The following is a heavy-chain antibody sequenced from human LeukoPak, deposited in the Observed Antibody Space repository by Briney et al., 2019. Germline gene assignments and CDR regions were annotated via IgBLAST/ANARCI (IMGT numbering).Heavy chain of an antibody. V-gene: IGHV4-59*01. J-gene: IGHJ4*02. CDR1: GGSISSYY. Sequence: SETLSLTCTVSGGSISSYYWSWIRQPPGKGLEWIGYIYYSGSTNYNPSLKSRVTISVDTSKNQFSLKLSSVTAADTAVYYCARPRITMVRGADTSLFDYWGQGTLVTVSS. CDR3: ARPRITMVRGADTSLFDY. D-gene: IGHD3-10*01. CDR2: IYYSGST.